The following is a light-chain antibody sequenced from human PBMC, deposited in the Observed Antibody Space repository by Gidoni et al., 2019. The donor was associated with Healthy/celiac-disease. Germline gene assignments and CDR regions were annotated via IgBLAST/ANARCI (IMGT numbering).Light chain of an antibody. Sequence: DIQMTQSPSSLSASVGDRVTSTCRASQSISSYLNWYQQKPGKAPKLLIYAASSVQSGVPSRFSGSGSGTDCTLTISSLQPEDFATYYCQQSYSTPRTFGQGTKVEIK. CDR1: QSISSY. J-gene: IGKJ1*01. V-gene: IGKV1-39*01. CDR3: QQSYSTPRT. CDR2: AAS.